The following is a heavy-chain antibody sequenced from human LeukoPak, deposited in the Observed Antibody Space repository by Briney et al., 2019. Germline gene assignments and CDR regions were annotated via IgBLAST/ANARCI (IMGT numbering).Heavy chain of an antibody. CDR1: GYSISNGYQ. V-gene: IGHV4-38-2*02. Sequence: SETLSLTCAVSGYSISNGYQWAWIRQPPGKTLEWIGSIYHSGSAHYNPSLKSRVTISVDRSNNQFSLRLSSVTAADTAVYYCARDPRWLTPDCTSTSCYENYFDPWGQGTLVTVSS. CDR2: IYHSGSA. J-gene: IGHJ5*02. CDR3: ARDPRWLTPDCTSTSCYENYFDP. D-gene: IGHD2-2*01.